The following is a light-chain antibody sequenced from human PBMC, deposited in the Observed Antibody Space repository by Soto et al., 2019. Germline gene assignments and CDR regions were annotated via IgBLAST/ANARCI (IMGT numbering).Light chain of an antibody. V-gene: IGKV1-33*01. CDR3: QQYENLPIT. CDR2: DAS. CDR1: QDIGNY. J-gene: IGKJ5*01. Sequence: DIQMAQSPSCLSASVGDRVTSTCQASQDIGNYLNWYQQKPGKAPKLLIFDASNLESGVPSRFSGSGSGTDFTFTISSLQPEDIATYYCQQYENLPITFGQGTRLEIK.